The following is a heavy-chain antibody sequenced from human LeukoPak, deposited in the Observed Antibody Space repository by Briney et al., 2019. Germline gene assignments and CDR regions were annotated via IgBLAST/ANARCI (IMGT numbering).Heavy chain of an antibody. CDR3: AWGVVPAAFYYMDV. J-gene: IGHJ6*03. D-gene: IGHD2-2*01. CDR2: INHSGST. V-gene: IGHV4-34*01. CDR1: GGSFSGYY. Sequence: PSETLSLTCAVYGGSFSGYYLSWIRQPPGKGLEWIGEINHSGSTNYNPSLKSRVTISVATSKNQFSLKLSSVTAADTAVYYCAWGVVPAAFYYMDVWGKGTTVTVSS.